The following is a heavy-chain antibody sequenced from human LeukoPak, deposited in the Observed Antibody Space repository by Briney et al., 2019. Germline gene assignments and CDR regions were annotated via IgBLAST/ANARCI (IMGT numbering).Heavy chain of an antibody. D-gene: IGHD3-16*01. CDR3: AKASWVSSADAVL. J-gene: IGHJ4*02. Sequence: GGSLRLSCVASGFIFRDYAMRWVRQAPAGGLEWVSSLRGDGEKFYTNSVKGNFTLSRDHSRNTVYLQLNTLRVEDTAVYYCAKASWVSSADAVLWGQGTLVTVS. CDR1: GFIFRDYA. V-gene: IGHV3-23*01. CDR2: LRGDGEK.